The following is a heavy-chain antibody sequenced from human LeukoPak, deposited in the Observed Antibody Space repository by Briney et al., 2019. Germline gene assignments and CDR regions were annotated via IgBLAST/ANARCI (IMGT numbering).Heavy chain of an antibody. V-gene: IGHV3-30*02. J-gene: IGHJ6*03. CDR1: GFTFSSYG. Sequence: GGSLRLSCAASGFTFSSYGMHWVRQAPGKGLEWVAFIRYDGSNKYYADSVKGRFTISRDNAKNSLYLQMNSLRAEDTAVYYCARIRFGESYAPKSYYYYYMDVWGKGTTVTISS. CDR3: ARIRFGESYAPKSYYYYYMDV. D-gene: IGHD3-10*01. CDR2: IRYDGSNK.